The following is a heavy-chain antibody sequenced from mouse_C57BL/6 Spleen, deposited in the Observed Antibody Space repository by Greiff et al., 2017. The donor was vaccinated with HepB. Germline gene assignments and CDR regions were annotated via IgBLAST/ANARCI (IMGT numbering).Heavy chain of an antibody. V-gene: IGHV1-64*01. CDR3: ATSTGRGGFDY. Sequence: VQLQQPGAELVKPGASVKLSCKASGYTFTSYWMHWVKQRPGQGLEWIGMIHPNSGSTNYNEKFKSKATLTVDKSSSTAYMQLSSLTSEDSAVYYCATSTGRGGFDYWGQGTTLTVSS. CDR2: IHPNSGST. CDR1: GYTFTSYW. D-gene: IGHD4-1*02. J-gene: IGHJ2*01.